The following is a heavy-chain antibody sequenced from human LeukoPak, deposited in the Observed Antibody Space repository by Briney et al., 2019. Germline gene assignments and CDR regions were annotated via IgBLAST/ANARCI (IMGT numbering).Heavy chain of an antibody. CDR3: TKRGAYGSGRSYFFEF. CDR1: GFTFSTHA. D-gene: IGHD2-15*01. Sequence: GGSLRLSCAASGFTFSTHAMSWVRQAPGKGLEWVSSISDSGGDTFYANSVKGRFTISRDNFKNTLYLQMSSLSAGDTAVYYCTKRGAYGSGRSYFFEFWGQGTLVTVSS. J-gene: IGHJ4*02. V-gene: IGHV3-23*01. CDR2: ISDSGGDT.